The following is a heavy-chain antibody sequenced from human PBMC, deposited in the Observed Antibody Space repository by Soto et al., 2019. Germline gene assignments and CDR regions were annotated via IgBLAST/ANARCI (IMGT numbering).Heavy chain of an antibody. CDR3: ARVYYDFWSGYYTATPHFDY. Sequence: GGSLRLSCAASGFTFSSYSMNWVRQAPGKGLEWVSYISSSSSTIYYADSVKGRFTISRDNAKNSLYLQMNSLRDEDTAVYYCARVYYDFWSGYYTATPHFDYWGQGTLVTVSS. J-gene: IGHJ4*02. D-gene: IGHD3-3*01. V-gene: IGHV3-48*02. CDR1: GFTFSSYS. CDR2: ISSSSSTI.